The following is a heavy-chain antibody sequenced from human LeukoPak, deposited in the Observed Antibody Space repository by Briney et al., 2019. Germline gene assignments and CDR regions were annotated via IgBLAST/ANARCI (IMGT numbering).Heavy chain of an antibody. D-gene: IGHD5-18*01. J-gene: IGHJ6*03. V-gene: IGHV4-34*01. Sequence: KPSETLSLTCAVYGGSFSGYYWSWIRQPPRKGLEWIGEINHSGSTNYNPSLKSRVTIAVDTSKNQFSLKLSSVTAADTAVYYCARLGQIQTSYYYYYYMDVWGKGTTVTVSS. CDR1: GGSFSGYY. CDR3: ARLGQIQTSYYYYYYMDV. CDR2: INHSGST.